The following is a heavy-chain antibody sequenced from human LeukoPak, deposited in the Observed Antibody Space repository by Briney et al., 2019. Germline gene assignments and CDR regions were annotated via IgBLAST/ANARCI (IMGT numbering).Heavy chain of an antibody. V-gene: IGHV3-9*03. Sequence: GGSLRLSCAASGFTFDDYAMHWVRQAPGKGLEWVSGISWNSGSIGYADSVKGRFTISRDNAKNSLYLQMNSLRAEDMALYYCAKSIGRFLEWLFTDDAFDIWGQGTMVTVSS. CDR1: GFTFDDYA. D-gene: IGHD3-3*01. J-gene: IGHJ3*02. CDR3: AKSIGRFLEWLFTDDAFDI. CDR2: ISWNSGSI.